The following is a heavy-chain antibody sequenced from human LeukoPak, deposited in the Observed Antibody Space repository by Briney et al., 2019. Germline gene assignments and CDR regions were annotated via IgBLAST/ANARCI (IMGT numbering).Heavy chain of an antibody. J-gene: IGHJ4*02. V-gene: IGHV3-21*01. D-gene: IGHD2-15*01. Sequence: GGSLRLSCAASGFTFSSYSMNWVRQAPGKGLEGVSSITSRSSYIYYADSVKGRFTISRDNAKNSLYLQMNSLRAEDTAVYYCARGNYCSGGSCYAVDYWAQRTLVTVSS. CDR3: ARGNYCSGGSCYAVDY. CDR1: GFTFSSYS. CDR2: ITSRSSYI.